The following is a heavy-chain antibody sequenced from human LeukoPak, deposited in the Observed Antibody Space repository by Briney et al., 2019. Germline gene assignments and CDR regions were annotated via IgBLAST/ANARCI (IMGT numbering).Heavy chain of an antibody. CDR2: ISFDGRT. CDR3: ASDLIAAGGSTLGS. V-gene: IGHV4-39*01. D-gene: IGHD6-13*01. J-gene: IGHJ5*02. Sequence: NTSETLSLTCTVSGGSISSNNYFWGWIRQPPGKGLEWIATISFDGRTYYNPSLTSRVTISVDTSKNQFSLKLSSVTAADTAVYFCASDLIAAGGSTLGSWGQGTLVTVS. CDR1: GGSISSNNYF.